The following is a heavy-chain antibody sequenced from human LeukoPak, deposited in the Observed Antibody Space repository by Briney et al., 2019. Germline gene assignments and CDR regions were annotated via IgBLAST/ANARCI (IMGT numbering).Heavy chain of an antibody. J-gene: IGHJ6*02. Sequence: ASVKVSCKASGYTFTSYGISCVRQAPGQGLEWMGWISAYNGNTNYAQKLQGRVTMTTDTSTSTAYMELRSLRSDDTDVYYCARDRGSGSYYYYYGMDVWGQGTTVTVSS. CDR3: ARDRGSGSYYYYYGMDV. CDR2: ISAYNGNT. V-gene: IGHV1-18*01. CDR1: GYTFTSYG. D-gene: IGHD3-10*01.